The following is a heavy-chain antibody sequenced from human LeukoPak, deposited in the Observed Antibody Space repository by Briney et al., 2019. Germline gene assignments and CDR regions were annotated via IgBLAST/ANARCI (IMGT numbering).Heavy chain of an antibody. D-gene: IGHD6-13*01. V-gene: IGHV3-23*01. Sequence: PGGSLRLSCAASGFTFSSYAMSWVRQAPGKGLEWVSAISGSGGSTYYADSVKGRFTISRDNSKNTLYLQMNSLRAEDTAVYYCAIAYSSSWYTFDYWGQGTLVTVSS. J-gene: IGHJ4*02. CDR1: GFTFSSYA. CDR2: ISGSGGST. CDR3: AIAYSSSWYTFDY.